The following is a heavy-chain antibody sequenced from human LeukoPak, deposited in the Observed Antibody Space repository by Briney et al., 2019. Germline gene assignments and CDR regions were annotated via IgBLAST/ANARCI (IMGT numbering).Heavy chain of an antibody. CDR3: ARDPAFDI. J-gene: IGHJ3*02. V-gene: IGHV3-48*01. CDR1: GFTFSSYS. CDR2: ISSSSSTI. Sequence: PGGSLRLSCAASGFTFSSYSMNWVRQAPGKGLEWVSYISSSSSTIYYADSVKGRFTISRDNAKNSLYLQMNSLRAEDTAVYYCARDPAFDIWGRGTMVTVSS.